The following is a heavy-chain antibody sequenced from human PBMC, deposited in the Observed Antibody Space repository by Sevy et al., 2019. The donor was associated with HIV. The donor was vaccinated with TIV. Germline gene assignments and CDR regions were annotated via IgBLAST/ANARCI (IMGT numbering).Heavy chain of an antibody. CDR1: GFILSDYY. V-gene: IGHV3-11*01. Sequence: GGSLRLSCAASGFILSDYYMSWIRQAPGKGLEWLSYISDSDDSIYYADSVKGRFTISWDKTKNSLYLQMNSLRAEDTDVYYCARDYVKDGDLGDYYYFAMDVWGQGTTVTVSS. CDR3: ARDYVKDGDLGDYYYFAMDV. CDR2: ISDSDDSI. D-gene: IGHD4-17*01. J-gene: IGHJ6*02.